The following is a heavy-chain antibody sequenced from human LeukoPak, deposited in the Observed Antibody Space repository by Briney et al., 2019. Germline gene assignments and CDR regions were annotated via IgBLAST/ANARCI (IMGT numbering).Heavy chain of an antibody. CDR1: GFTFSSYS. Sequence: PGGSLRLSCAASGFTFSSYSMNWVRQAPGKGLEWVSSISSSSSYIYYADSVKGRFTISRDNAKNSLYLQMNSLRAEDTAVYYCARDRDSITMVRGVIFYYYYYMDVWGKGTTVTVSS. V-gene: IGHV3-21*01. CDR3: ARDRDSITMVRGVIFYYYYYMDV. D-gene: IGHD3-10*01. J-gene: IGHJ6*03. CDR2: ISSSSSYI.